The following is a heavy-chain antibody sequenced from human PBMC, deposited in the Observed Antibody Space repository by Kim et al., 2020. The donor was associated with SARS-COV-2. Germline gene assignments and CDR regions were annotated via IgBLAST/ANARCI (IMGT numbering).Heavy chain of an antibody. J-gene: IGHJ6*02. D-gene: IGHD6-13*01. V-gene: IGHV4-39*07. CDR3: ARDGIAAAGTWNYGMDV. Sequence: LKSRVTIAEDTSKNHFSLKLSSVTAADTAVYYCARDGIAAAGTWNYGMDVWGQGTTVTVSS.